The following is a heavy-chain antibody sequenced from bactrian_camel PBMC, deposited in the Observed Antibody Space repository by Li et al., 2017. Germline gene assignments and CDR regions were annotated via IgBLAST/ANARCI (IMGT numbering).Heavy chain of an antibody. D-gene: IGHD5*01. Sequence: HVQLVESGGGLVQPGESLILSCVASGFTFDMYWMYWVRQAPGKGLEWVSSISNGGATTRYADSVKGRSSISRDNNKNTVSLQIVSSKPEDAAKYYCVRDVDSRDGIPDFGYWGQWTQVTVS. V-gene: IGHV3S1*01. CDR3: VRDVDSRDGIPDFGY. J-gene: IGHJ6*01. CDR2: ISNGGATT. CDR1: GFTFDMYW.